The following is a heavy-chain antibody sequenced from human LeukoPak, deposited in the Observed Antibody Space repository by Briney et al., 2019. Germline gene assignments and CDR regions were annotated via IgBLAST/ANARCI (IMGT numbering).Heavy chain of an antibody. Sequence: SETLSLTCTVSGGSISSSSYYWGWIRQPPGKGLEWIGSIYYSGSTYYNPSLKSRVTISVDTSKNQFSLKLSSVTAADTAVYYCALYSSGWYGNWFDPWGQGTLVTVSS. CDR2: IYYSGST. D-gene: IGHD6-19*01. CDR1: GGSISSSSYY. V-gene: IGHV4-39*01. CDR3: ALYSSGWYGNWFDP. J-gene: IGHJ5*02.